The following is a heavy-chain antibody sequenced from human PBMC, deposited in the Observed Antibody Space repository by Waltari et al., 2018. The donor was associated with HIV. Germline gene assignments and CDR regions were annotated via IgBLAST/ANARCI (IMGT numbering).Heavy chain of an antibody. D-gene: IGHD2-15*01. CDR2: IRYDGNTK. CDR1: GFSFSISG. CDR3: AKELSSGYSYYYYGMDV. J-gene: IGHJ6*02. Sequence: QWQLVESGGGLVQPGGSLRLSCAASGFSFSISGMPWVRQAPGKGLEWVTFIRYDGNTKYYADSVKGRFTISRDNSKNSLYLQMSSLRAEDTAVYYCAKELSSGYSYYYYGMDVWGQGTTVTVSS. V-gene: IGHV3-30*02.